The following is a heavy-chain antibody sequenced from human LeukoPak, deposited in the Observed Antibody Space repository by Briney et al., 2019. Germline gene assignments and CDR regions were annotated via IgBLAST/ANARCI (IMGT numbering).Heavy chain of an antibody. CDR3: ARWYYYDSSGFSDAFDI. Sequence: SETLSLTCAVYGGSFSGYYWSWIRQPPGKGLEWIGEINHSGSTNYYPSLMSRVTISIDTSKNQFSLKLISVTAADTAVYYCARWYYYDSSGFSDAFDIWGQGTMVTVSS. CDR1: GGSFSGYY. V-gene: IGHV4-34*01. J-gene: IGHJ3*02. CDR2: INHSGST. D-gene: IGHD3-22*01.